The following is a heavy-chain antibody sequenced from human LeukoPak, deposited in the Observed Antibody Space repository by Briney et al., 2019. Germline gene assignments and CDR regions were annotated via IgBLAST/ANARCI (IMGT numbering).Heavy chain of an antibody. CDR2: IYPGDSDT. Sequence: GESLKISCKGSGYSFTTYWIVWVRQMPGKGLEWMGIIYPGDSDTRYSPSFQGQVTISADKSISTAYLQWSSLKASDTAMYYCARSGRLGYCSGGSCFRWDYWGQGTLVTVSS. D-gene: IGHD2-15*01. J-gene: IGHJ4*02. CDR3: ARSGRLGYCSGGSCFRWDY. CDR1: GYSFTTYW. V-gene: IGHV5-51*01.